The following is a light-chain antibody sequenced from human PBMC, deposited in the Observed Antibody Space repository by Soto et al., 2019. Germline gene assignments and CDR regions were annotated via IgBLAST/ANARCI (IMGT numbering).Light chain of an antibody. J-gene: IGKJ3*01. V-gene: IGKV1-27*01. CDR3: QKYNSAPEIT. CDR2: AAS. CDR1: QGIGNY. Sequence: DIQMTQSPSSLSASVGDRVSITCRASQGIGNYLAWYQQKPGKVPKLLIYAASTLQTGVPSRFRGSGSGTDFTLTISSLQPEDVATYYCQKYNSAPEITFGPGTKVDIK.